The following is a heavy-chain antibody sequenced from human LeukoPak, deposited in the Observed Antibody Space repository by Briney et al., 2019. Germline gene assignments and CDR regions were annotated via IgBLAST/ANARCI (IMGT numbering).Heavy chain of an antibody. V-gene: IGHV3-11*01. CDR1: GFTFSDYY. CDR2: ISSSGSTI. J-gene: IGHJ3*02. D-gene: IGHD3-22*01. Sequence: YPGGSLRLSCAASGFTFSDYYMSWIRQAPGKRLEWVSYISSSGSTIYYADSVKGRFTISRDNAKNSLYLQMNSLRAEDTAVYYCARHTYYYDSSGYYLAAFDIWGQGTMVTVSS. CDR3: ARHTYYYDSSGYYLAAFDI.